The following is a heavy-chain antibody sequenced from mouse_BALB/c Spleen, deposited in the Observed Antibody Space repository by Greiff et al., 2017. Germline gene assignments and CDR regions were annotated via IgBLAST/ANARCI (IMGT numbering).Heavy chain of an antibody. CDR1: GFSLSTSCMG. D-gene: IGHD1-1*01. CDR3: SRSRSTGAMDY. CDR2: LYCDDDK. J-gene: IGHJ4*01. V-gene: IGHV8-12*01. Sequence: QVTLKVSGPGLLQPSQSLSLTCSFSGFSLSTSCMGVIWLRQPPGKGLVWLAHLYCDDDKCYNPFLKSRLTISKDTSSNQVFPKITSVDTADTATYYCSRSRSTGAMDYWGQGTSVTVSA.